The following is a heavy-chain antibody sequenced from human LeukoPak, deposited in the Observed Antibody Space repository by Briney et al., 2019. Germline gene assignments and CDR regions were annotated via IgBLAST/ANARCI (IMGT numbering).Heavy chain of an antibody. Sequence: GSLRLSCAASGFTVSSNYMSWVRQAPGKGLEWVSVIYSGGSTYYADSVKGRFTISRDNSKNTLYLQMNSLRAEDTAVYYCARGMVRGVIITDDYWGQGTLVTVSS. CDR2: IYSGGST. CDR3: ARGMVRGVIITDDY. D-gene: IGHD3-10*01. V-gene: IGHV3-66*01. CDR1: GFTVSSNY. J-gene: IGHJ4*02.